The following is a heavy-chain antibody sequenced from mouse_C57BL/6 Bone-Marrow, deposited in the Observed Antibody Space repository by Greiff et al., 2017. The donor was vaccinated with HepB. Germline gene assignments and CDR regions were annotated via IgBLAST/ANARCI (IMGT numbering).Heavy chain of an antibody. CDR2: ISSGGSYT. Sequence: EVMLVESGGDLVKPGGSLKLSCAASGFTFSSYGMSWVRQTPDKRLEWVATISSGGSYTYYPDSVKGRFTIARDNAKNTLYLQSSSLKSEDTAMYYCARHAIYYGYDWGQGTTLTVSS. D-gene: IGHD2-2*01. V-gene: IGHV5-6*01. CDR3: ARHAIYYGYD. J-gene: IGHJ2*01. CDR1: GFTFSSYG.